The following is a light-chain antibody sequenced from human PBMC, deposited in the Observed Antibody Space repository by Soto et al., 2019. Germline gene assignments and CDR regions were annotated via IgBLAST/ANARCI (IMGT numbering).Light chain of an antibody. CDR1: QSVSSY. J-gene: IGKJ4*01. CDR2: DAS. Sequence: EIVLTQSPATLSLSPGERATLSCRASQSVSSYLAWFRQKPGQAPRLLIYDASKRASGTPARFSGSGSGTDFTLAISSLEPEDFAVYYCQHRSNWPLTFGGGTKVEIK. CDR3: QHRSNWPLT. V-gene: IGKV3-11*01.